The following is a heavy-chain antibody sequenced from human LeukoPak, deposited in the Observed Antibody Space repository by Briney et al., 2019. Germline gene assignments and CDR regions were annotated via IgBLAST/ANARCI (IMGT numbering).Heavy chain of an antibody. D-gene: IGHD6-6*01. Sequence: SETLSLTCTVSGVSISSSSYYWGWIRQPPGKGLEWIASIYYSGSTYYNPSLKSRVTISIDTSKNQFSLKLSSVTAADTAVYYCARIDYSTSSTGVYDYYHMDVWGKGTTVTVSS. CDR1: GVSISSSSYY. CDR3: ARIDYSTSSTGVYDYYHMDV. J-gene: IGHJ6*03. V-gene: IGHV4-39*01. CDR2: IYYSGST.